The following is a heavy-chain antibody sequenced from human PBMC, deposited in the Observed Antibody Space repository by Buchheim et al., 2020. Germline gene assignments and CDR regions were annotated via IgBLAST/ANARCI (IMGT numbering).Heavy chain of an antibody. V-gene: IGHV3-74*01. CDR1: GFTFSDYW. CDR2: INTDGGIT. Sequence: EVQLVESGGGLVQPGGSLRLSCAASGFTFSDYWMHWVRQAPGKGLVCVAAINTDGGITNNADPVKGRFTISRDNAKNTLYLQMNSLRAEDTAVYYCGRLGTTKSFYWGQGTL. D-gene: IGHD4-11*01. J-gene: IGHJ4*02. CDR3: GRLGTTKSFY.